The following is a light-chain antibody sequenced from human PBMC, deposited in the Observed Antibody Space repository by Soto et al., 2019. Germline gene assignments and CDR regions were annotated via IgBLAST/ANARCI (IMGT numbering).Light chain of an antibody. CDR2: GAS. V-gene: IGKV3D-15*01. Sequence: IVMTQSPATLSVSPGESATLSCRASQSVSSNFAWYQQKPGQAPRLLIFGASTRATGIPDRFSGSGAGAYFNLTISRLEPADFGVYYCQQYGSSHTFGQGTRLEIK. CDR3: QQYGSSHT. CDR1: QSVSSN. J-gene: IGKJ5*01.